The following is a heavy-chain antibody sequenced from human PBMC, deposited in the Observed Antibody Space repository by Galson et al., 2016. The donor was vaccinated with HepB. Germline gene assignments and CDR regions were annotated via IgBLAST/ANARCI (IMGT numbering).Heavy chain of an antibody. J-gene: IGHJ4*01. V-gene: IGHV3-7*04. D-gene: IGHD4/OR15-4a*01. Sequence: SLRLSCAASGITFTNYWMNWVRQTPGKGLEWVANVSPDGGEKYYVDSVKGRFTISRDNTRNSLFVQMDSLRVDDTAVYYCAGTTIGSAETRRFDYWGHGILVTVSS. CDR2: VSPDGGEK. CDR3: AGTTIGSAETRRFDY. CDR1: GITFTNYW.